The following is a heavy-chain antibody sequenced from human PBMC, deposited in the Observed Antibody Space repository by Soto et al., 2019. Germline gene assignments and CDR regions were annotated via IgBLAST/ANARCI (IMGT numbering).Heavy chain of an antibody. CDR2: IYYSGST. J-gene: IGHJ5*02. D-gene: IGHD6-19*01. V-gene: IGHV4-39*01. CDR1: GVSISSSSYY. CDR3: ARAVAGISSSNWFDP. Sequence: PSETLSLTCTVSGVSISSSSYYWGWIRQPPGKGLEWIGSIYYSGSTYYNPSLKSRVTISVDTSKNQFSLKLSSVTAADTAVYYCARAVAGISSSNWFDPWGQGTLVTVSS.